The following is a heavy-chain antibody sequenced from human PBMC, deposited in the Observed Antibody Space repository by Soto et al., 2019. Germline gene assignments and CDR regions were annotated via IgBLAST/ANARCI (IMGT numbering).Heavy chain of an antibody. CDR2: IYYSGST. CDR1: GGSISSGDYY. V-gene: IGHV4-30-4*01. J-gene: IGHJ5*02. Sequence: SETLSLTCTVSGGSISSGDYYWSWIRQPPGKGLEWIGYIYYSGSTYYNPPLKSRVTISVDTSKNQFSLKLSSVTAADTAVYYCAREVGYYDSSGYITENWFDPWGQGTLVTVSS. D-gene: IGHD3-22*01. CDR3: AREVGYYDSSGYITENWFDP.